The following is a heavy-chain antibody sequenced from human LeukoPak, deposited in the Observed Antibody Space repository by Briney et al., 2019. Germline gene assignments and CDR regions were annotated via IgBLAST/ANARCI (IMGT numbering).Heavy chain of an antibody. CDR2: IYKSGSS. Sequence: SETLSLTCSVSGGSISTYYWSWIRQSAGKGLEWIGRIYKSGSSNYNPSLKSRVSMSVDSSKNQFSLKLSSVTAADTAVYYCARANAAAAPYYFDYWGQGTLVTVSS. D-gene: IGHD6-13*01. J-gene: IGHJ4*02. CDR3: ARANAAAAPYYFDY. V-gene: IGHV4-4*07. CDR1: GGSISTYY.